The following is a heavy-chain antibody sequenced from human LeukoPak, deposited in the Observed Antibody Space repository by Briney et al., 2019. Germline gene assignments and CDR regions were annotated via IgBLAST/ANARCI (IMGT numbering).Heavy chain of an antibody. Sequence: SETLSLICTVSGASISNNDYYWAWIRQSPGKGLEWIGMIHNNGATYYNASLKSRLTMFVDTSKNQFSLKVNSVTAADTAVYYCAREIHFDSSGQRTLHAFDIWGQGTMVTVSS. CDR3: AREIHFDSSGQRTLHAFDI. J-gene: IGHJ3*02. V-gene: IGHV4-39*07. D-gene: IGHD3-22*01. CDR2: IHNNGAT. CDR1: GASISNNDYY.